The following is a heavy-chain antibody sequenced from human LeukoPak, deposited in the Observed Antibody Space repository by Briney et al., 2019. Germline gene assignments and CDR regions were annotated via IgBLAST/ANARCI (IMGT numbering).Heavy chain of an antibody. CDR2: FDPEDGET. V-gene: IGHV1-24*01. CDR1: GYTLTELS. CDR3: ARSPSGYSGYDPVYY. J-gene: IGHJ4*02. Sequence: ASVKVSCKVSGYTLTELSMHWVRQAPGKGLEWMGGFDPEDGETIYAQKFQGRVTMTADESTSTVYMELSSLRSEDTAVYYCARSPSGYSGYDPVYYWGQGTLVTVSS. D-gene: IGHD5-12*01.